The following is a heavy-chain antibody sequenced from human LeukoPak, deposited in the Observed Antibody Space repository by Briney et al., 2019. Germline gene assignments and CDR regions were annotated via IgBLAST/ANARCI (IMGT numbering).Heavy chain of an antibody. CDR2: ISSSSSYI. Sequence: GGSLRLSCAASGFTFTTYSMNWVRQAPGKGLEWVSSISSSSSYIYYADSVKGRFTISRDNAKNSLYLQMNSLRAEDTAVYYCATGRRAGLFDYWGQGTLVTVSS. CDR3: ATGRRAGLFDY. V-gene: IGHV3-21*01. J-gene: IGHJ4*02. CDR1: GFTFTTYS.